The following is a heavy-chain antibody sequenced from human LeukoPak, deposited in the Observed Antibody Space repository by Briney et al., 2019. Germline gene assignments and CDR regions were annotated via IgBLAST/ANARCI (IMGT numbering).Heavy chain of an antibody. CDR1: GGSVSSGSYY. Sequence: PSETLSLTCTVSGGSVSSGSYYWSWVRQPPGKGLEWIGEINHSGSTNYNPSLKSRVTISVDTSKNQFSLKLSSVTAADTAVYYCARVGPAPALITMIVGNWFDPWGQGTLVTVSS. V-gene: IGHV4-61*01. D-gene: IGHD3-22*01. CDR2: INHSGST. CDR3: ARVGPAPALITMIVGNWFDP. J-gene: IGHJ5*02.